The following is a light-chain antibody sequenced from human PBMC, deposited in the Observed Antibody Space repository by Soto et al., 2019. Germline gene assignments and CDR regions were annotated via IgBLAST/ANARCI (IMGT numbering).Light chain of an antibody. CDR2: KVS. CDR3: QQYNGYSGA. J-gene: IGKJ1*01. Sequence: DIQMTQSPSTLSASVGDRVTITCRASQSLNDWLAWFQQKPGKAPNLLIYKVSNLESGVPSRFSGSGSGTEFTLTISSLQPDDFATYYCQQYNGYSGAFGQGTKVEIK. CDR1: QSLNDW. V-gene: IGKV1-5*03.